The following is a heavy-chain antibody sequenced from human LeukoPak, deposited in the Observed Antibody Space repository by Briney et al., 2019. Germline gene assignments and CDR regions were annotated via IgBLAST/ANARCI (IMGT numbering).Heavy chain of an antibody. CDR2: TYYRSKWYN. Sequence: SQTLSLTCAISGDSVSSNSAAWNWIRQSPSRGLEWLGGTYYRSKWYNDYAVSVKSRITINPDTSKNQFSLQLNSVTPEDTAVYYCAREGIAVAGTYYYYYGMDVWGQGTTVTVSS. V-gene: IGHV6-1*01. J-gene: IGHJ6*02. CDR1: GDSVSSNSAA. D-gene: IGHD6-19*01. CDR3: AREGIAVAGTYYYYYGMDV.